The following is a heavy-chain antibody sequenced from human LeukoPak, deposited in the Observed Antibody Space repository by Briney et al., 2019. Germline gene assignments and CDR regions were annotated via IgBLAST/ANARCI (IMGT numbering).Heavy chain of an antibody. D-gene: IGHD1-14*01. V-gene: IGHV5-51*01. CDR1: GYSFTSYW. J-gene: IGHJ5*02. Sequence: GESLKISCKGSGYSFTSYWIGWVRQMPGKGLEWMGIIYPGDSDTRYSPSFQGQVTISADKSISTAYLQWSSLKASDTAMYYCARHGILRSKDGRNWFDPWGQGTLVTVSS. CDR3: ARHGILRSKDGRNWFDP. CDR2: IYPGDSDT.